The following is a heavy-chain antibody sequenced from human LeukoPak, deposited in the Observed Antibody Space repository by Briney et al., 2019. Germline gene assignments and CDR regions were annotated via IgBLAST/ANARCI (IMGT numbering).Heavy chain of an antibody. CDR2: IYYSGST. CDR3: ARRALGEVVVVAATSAFDI. CDR1: GGSISSSSYY. J-gene: IGHJ3*02. V-gene: IGHV4-39*01. D-gene: IGHD2-15*01. Sequence: SETLSLTCAVSGGSISSSSYYWGWLRQPPGKGLEWSGSIYYSGSTYYNPSLKSRVTISVDTSKNQFSLKLSSVTAADTAVYYCARRALGEVVVVAATSAFDIWGQGTMVTVSS.